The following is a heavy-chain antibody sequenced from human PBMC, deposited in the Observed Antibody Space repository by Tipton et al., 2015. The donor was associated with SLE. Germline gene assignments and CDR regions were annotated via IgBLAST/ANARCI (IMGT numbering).Heavy chain of an antibody. D-gene: IGHD1-14*01. Sequence: TLSLTCNVSGGFINSFLHYWGWIRQSPEKGLEWIGHMHFSGDTYYNPSLRSRVTISVDTSKNEFSLDLRSVTAADTAVYYCARPDRMWGQGTMVAVSS. V-gene: IGHV4-39*07. CDR2: MHFSGDT. J-gene: IGHJ3*02. CDR3: ARPDRM. CDR1: GGFINSFLHY.